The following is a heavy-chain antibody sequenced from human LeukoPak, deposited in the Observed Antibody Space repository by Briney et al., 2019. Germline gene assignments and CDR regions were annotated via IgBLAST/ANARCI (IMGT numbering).Heavy chain of an antibody. J-gene: IGHJ4*02. CDR1: GGSISSCY. D-gene: IGHD3-22*01. CDR2: IYYSGST. CDR3: ARKTYYYDSSGEPFDY. Sequence: NSSETLSLTCTVSGGSISSCYWSWIRQPPGKGLEWIGYIYYSGSTNYNPSLKSRVTISVDTSKNQFSLKLSSVTAADTAVYYCARKTYYYDSSGEPFDYWGQGALVTVSS. V-gene: IGHV4-59*01.